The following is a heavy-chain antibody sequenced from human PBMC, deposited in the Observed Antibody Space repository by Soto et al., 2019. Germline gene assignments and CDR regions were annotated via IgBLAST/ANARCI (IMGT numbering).Heavy chain of an antibody. V-gene: IGHV4-59*01. CDR1: DGSISGYY. Sequence: SQTISVTWTVSDGSISGYYWNLILQTPGKGLEWIGYIYYSGSTNYNPSLKSRVTISVDTSKNQFSLKLSSVTAADTAVYYCALTYCGGDCYVDYWGQGTLVTVSS. CDR3: ALTYCGGDCYVDY. D-gene: IGHD2-21*01. CDR2: IYYSGST. J-gene: IGHJ4*02.